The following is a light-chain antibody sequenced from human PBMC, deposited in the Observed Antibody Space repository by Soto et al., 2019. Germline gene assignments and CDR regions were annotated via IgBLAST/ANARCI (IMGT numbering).Light chain of an antibody. CDR2: GAS. J-gene: IGKJ4*01. Sequence: EIVMTQFPATLSVSPGESATLSCRASQNISTNLAWYQQKPGQAPRLLIYGASTGATITSARFSGSGSGTEFTLTISGLQSEDFAIYYCQQYSGWPLTFGGGTKVAIK. V-gene: IGKV3-15*01. CDR3: QQYSGWPLT. CDR1: QNISTN.